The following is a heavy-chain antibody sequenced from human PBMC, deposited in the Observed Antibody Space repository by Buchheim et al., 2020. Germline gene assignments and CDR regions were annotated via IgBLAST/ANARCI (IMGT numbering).Heavy chain of an antibody. J-gene: IGHJ3*02. D-gene: IGHD4-17*01. CDR1: GFTFSSYG. CDR3: AKDHTVEAFDI. Sequence: QVQLVESGGGVVQPGRSLRLSCAASGFTFSSYGMHWVRQAPGKGLEWVAVISYDGSNKYYADSVKGRFTISRDNSKNTLYLQMNSLRAEDTAVYYCAKDHTVEAFDIWGQGT. CDR2: ISYDGSNK. V-gene: IGHV3-30*18.